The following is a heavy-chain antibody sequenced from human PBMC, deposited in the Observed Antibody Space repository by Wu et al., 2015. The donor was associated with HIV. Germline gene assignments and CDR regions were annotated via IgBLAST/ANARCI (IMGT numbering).Heavy chain of an antibody. Sequence: QVQLVQSGAEVKKPGASVKVSCKASGYTFTSYYMHWVRQAPGQGLEWMGIINPSGGSTSYAQKFQGRVTMTRDTSTSTVYMELSSLRSEDTAVYYCARDRGQVDVYLQSGYFQVWGQGTLVTVSS. CDR3: ARDRGQVDVYLQSGYFQV. D-gene: IGHD3-3*01. J-gene: IGHJ1*01. CDR2: INPSGGST. V-gene: IGHV1-46*03. CDR1: GYTFTSYY.